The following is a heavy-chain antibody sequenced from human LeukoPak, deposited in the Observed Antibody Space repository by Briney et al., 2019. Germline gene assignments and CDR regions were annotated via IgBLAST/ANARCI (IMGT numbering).Heavy chain of an antibody. CDR2: ISPYNDNT. CDR1: GYTLNNYD. Sequence: GASVRVSCKASGYTLNNYDINWVRQATGQGLEWMGWISPYNDNTYSAPKFQGRVTMATDTSTNTAYMELRSLTSDDTAVYFCTRARGGLRNAFDIWGQGTMVTVSS. J-gene: IGHJ3*02. CDR3: TRARGGLRNAFDI. V-gene: IGHV1-18*01. D-gene: IGHD3-16*01.